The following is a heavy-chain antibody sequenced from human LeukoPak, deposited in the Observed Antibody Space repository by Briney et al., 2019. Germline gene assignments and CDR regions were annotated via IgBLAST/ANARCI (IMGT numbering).Heavy chain of an antibody. Sequence: GGSLRLSCAASGFTFSSYAMRWVRQAPGKGLEYVSAISSNGGSTYYANSVKGRFTISRDNSKNTLYLQMGSLRAEDMAVYYCARDHDAFDIWGQGTMVTVSS. CDR1: GFTFSSYA. J-gene: IGHJ3*02. CDR3: ARDHDAFDI. CDR2: ISSNGGST. V-gene: IGHV3-64*01.